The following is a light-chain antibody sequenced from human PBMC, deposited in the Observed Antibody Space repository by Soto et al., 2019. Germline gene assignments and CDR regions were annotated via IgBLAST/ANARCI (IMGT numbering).Light chain of an antibody. CDR3: CSYAGSYTVI. CDR2: DVS. J-gene: IGLJ2*01. CDR1: SSDVGGYNY. V-gene: IGLV2-11*01. Sequence: QSALTQPRSVSGSPGQSVTISCTGSSSDVGGYNYVSWYQQYPGKAPKLLIFDVSKRPTGVPLRFSGSKSGNTASLTNSGLQAEDEANYYCCSYAGSYTVIFGGGTKLTVL.